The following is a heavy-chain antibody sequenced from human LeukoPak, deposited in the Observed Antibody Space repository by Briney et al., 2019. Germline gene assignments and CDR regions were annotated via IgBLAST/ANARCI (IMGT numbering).Heavy chain of an antibody. CDR1: GFTFSNYW. V-gene: IGHV3-7*04. D-gene: IGHD6-6*01. J-gene: IGHJ4*02. CDR2: IKQDGRDE. Sequence: GGSLRISCEASGFTFSNYWMTWVRQAPGKGLEWVANIKQDGRDENYVDSVKGRFTISRDNGKNSLYLQMNSLRAEDTAVYYCARGGSDSDYWGQGTLVTVSS. CDR3: ARGGSDSDY.